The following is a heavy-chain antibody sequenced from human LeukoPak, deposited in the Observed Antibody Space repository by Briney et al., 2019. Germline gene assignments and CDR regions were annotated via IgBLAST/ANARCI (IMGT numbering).Heavy chain of an antibody. Sequence: GESLKISCKGSGYIFSTYWITWVRQMPGKGLEWMGRIDPSDSYTSYSPSFQGHVTISADKSISTAYLQWSSLKASDTAMYYCARPWYSSSQDWYFDLWGRGTLVTVSS. CDR1: GYIFSTYW. CDR3: ARPWYSSSQDWYFDL. D-gene: IGHD6-13*01. V-gene: IGHV5-10-1*01. CDR2: IDPSDSYT. J-gene: IGHJ2*01.